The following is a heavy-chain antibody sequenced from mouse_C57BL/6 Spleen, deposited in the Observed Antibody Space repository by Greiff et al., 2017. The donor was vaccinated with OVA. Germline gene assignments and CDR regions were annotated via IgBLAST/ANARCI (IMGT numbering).Heavy chain of an antibody. D-gene: IGHD1-1*01. V-gene: IGHV5-6*02. Sequence: DVMLVESGGDLVKPGGSLKLSCAASGFTFSSYGMSWVRQPPDKRLEWVATISSGGSYTYYPDSVKGRFTISRDNAKNPLYLQMSSLKSEDTAMYYCARQNVVLRSGEFAYWGQGTLVTVSA. CDR1: GFTFSSYG. CDR3: ARQNVVLRSGEFAY. CDR2: ISSGGSYT. J-gene: IGHJ3*01.